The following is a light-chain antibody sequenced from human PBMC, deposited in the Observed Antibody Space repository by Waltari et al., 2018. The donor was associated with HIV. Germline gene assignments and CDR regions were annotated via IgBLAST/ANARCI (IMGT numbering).Light chain of an antibody. CDR1: SSDLGLYNL. CDR3: CSYAGDSNYV. V-gene: IGLV2-23*02. Sequence: QSALTQPASVSGSLGQSISISCSGSSSDLGLYNLVSWYQVSPGKAPKLIILEVNQRPAGVSDRFSGSKSGKTASLTISGLQTEDEADYYCCSYAGDSNYVFGTGTKVTVL. J-gene: IGLJ1*01. CDR2: EVN.